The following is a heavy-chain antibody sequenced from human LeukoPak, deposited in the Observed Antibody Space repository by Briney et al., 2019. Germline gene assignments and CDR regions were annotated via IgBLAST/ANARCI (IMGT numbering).Heavy chain of an antibody. D-gene: IGHD3-22*01. J-gene: IGHJ1*01. CDR1: GFTFSDYA. Sequence: PGDSLRLSCTGSGFTFSDYAMAWVRQAPGKGLEWVSVIYSGGSTYYADSVKGRFTISRDNSKNTLYLQMNSLRAEDTAVYYCARGVEGYYLNFQHWGQGTLVTVSS. V-gene: IGHV3-53*01. CDR2: IYSGGST. CDR3: ARGVEGYYLNFQH.